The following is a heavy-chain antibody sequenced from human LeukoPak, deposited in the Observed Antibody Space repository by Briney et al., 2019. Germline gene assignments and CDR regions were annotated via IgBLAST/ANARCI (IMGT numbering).Heavy chain of an antibody. D-gene: IGHD6-13*01. CDR1: GFTVSTNH. CDR3: AKDLYTSRYACCFDY. J-gene: IGHJ4*02. V-gene: IGHV3-53*01. Sequence: GGSLRLSCVASGFTVSTNHMNWVRQAPGRGLEWVSVIHNGGSTYYADSVKGRFTISRDNSKNTLYLQLNSLRVEDTAVYYCAKDLYTSRYACCFDYWGQGTLVTVSS. CDR2: IHNGGST.